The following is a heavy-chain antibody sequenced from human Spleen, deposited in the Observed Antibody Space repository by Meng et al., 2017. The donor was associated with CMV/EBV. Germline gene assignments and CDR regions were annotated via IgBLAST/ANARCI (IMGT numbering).Heavy chain of an antibody. J-gene: IGHJ5*02. CDR1: VDSLSSMTYY. D-gene: IGHD2-2*01. V-gene: IGHV4-61*01. CDR3: ARERGIGMPGRRGPNWFDT. CDR2: IYYSGRTSGST. Sequence: SETLSLTCTVSVDSLSSMTYYWSWIRQSPGKGLEWIGHIYYSGRTSGSTEYSPSLKSRVTISVDTSKKQFSLKLKSVTSADTAVYYCARERGIGMPGRRGPNWFDTWGQGTLVTVSS.